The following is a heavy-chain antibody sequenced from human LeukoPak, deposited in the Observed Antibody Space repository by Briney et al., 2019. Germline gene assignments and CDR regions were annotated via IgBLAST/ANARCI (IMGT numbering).Heavy chain of an antibody. CDR2: ISYDGSNK. V-gene: IGHV3-30*18. CDR3: AKSRGVVPAAPLGY. D-gene: IGHD2-2*01. CDR1: GFTFSSYG. J-gene: IGHJ4*02. Sequence: GRSLRLSCAASGFTFSSYGMHWVRQAPGKGLEWVAVISYDGSNKYYADSVKGRFTISRDNSRNTLYLQMNSLRAEDTAVYYCAKSRGVVPAAPLGYWGQGTLVSVPS.